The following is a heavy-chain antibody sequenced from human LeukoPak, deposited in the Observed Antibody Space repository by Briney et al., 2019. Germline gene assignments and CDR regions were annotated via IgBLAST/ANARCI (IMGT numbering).Heavy chain of an antibody. Sequence: SVKVSCKASGGTFSSYAISWVRQAPGQGLEWMGGIIPIFGTANYAQKFQGRVTITTDESTSTAYMELSSLRSEDTAVYYCASTRTKYYYYYYYMDVWGKGTTVTVSS. CDR1: GGTFSSYA. CDR3: ASTRTKYYYYYYYMDV. CDR2: IIPIFGTA. V-gene: IGHV1-69*05. D-gene: IGHD3-3*01. J-gene: IGHJ6*03.